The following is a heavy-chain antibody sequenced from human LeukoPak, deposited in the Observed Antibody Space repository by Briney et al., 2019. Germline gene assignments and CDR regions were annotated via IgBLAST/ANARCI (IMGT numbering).Heavy chain of an antibody. D-gene: IGHD1-14*01. V-gene: IGHV1-46*01. J-gene: IGHJ5*02. Sequence: ASVKVSCKASGYTFTGYYIHWVRQAPGQGPEWLGIITPSGTSTRYALKFQGRVTMNSDTSTSTVYLEVNTLTSEDTALYYCVRSIPPSPPHFDPWAREPRVPVS. CDR1: GYTFTGYY. CDR2: ITPSGTST. CDR3: VRSIPPSPPHFDP.